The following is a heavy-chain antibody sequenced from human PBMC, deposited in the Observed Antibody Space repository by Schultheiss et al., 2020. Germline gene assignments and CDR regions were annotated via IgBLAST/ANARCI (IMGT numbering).Heavy chain of an antibody. D-gene: IGHD2-2*01. V-gene: IGHV7-4-1*02. CDR2: IDTDTGSP. CDR1: GYTFTSYG. Sequence: ASVKVSCKASGYTFTSYGISWVRQAPGQGLEWMGWIDTDTGSPTYAQGFTGRFVLSLDTSVSTAHLQISSLKAEDTAVYYCARGYCSNTHCSYYFYYYYMDVWGQGTTVTVSS. J-gene: IGHJ6*03. CDR3: ARGYCSNTHCSYYFYYYYMDV.